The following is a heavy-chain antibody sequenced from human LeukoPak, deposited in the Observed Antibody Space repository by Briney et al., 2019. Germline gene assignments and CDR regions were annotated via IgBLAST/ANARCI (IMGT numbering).Heavy chain of an antibody. CDR3: AKDLKAYYYYGMDV. V-gene: IGHV3-9*01. CDR2: ISWNSGSI. J-gene: IGHJ6*02. Sequence: GGSLRLSCAASGFTFDDYAMHWVRLAPGKGLEWVSGISWNSGSIGYADSVKGRFTISRDNAKNSLYLQMNSLTTEDTALYYCAKDLKAYYYYGMDVWGQGTTVTVSS. CDR1: GFTFDDYA.